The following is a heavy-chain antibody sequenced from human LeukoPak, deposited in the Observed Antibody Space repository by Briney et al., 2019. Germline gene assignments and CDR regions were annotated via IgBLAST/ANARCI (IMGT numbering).Heavy chain of an antibody. CDR2: INHSGST. CDR3: ARDGVNYYDISGYDI. CDR1: GGSFSGYY. J-gene: IGHJ4*02. V-gene: IGHV4-34*01. D-gene: IGHD3-22*01. Sequence: SETLSLTCAVYGGSFSGYYWSWIRQPPGKGLEWIGEINHSGSTNYNPSLKSRVTISVDTSKNQFSLKLSSVTAADTAVYYCARDGVNYYDISGYDIWGRGILVTVSS.